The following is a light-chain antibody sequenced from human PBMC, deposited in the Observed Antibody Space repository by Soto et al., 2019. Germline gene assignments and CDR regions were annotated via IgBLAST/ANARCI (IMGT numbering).Light chain of an antibody. CDR3: AAWDDSLSEV. CDR2: RNI. V-gene: IGLV1-47*01. CDR1: SSNIGSKY. J-gene: IGLJ1*01. Sequence: QSVLTQPPSASGTPGQRVTISCSGSSSNIGSKYVSWSQLFPGTAPKPLIYRNILRPSGVLDRFSGSKFGTSASLAISGLRSEDEADYYCAAWDDSLSEVFGTGTKVTVL.